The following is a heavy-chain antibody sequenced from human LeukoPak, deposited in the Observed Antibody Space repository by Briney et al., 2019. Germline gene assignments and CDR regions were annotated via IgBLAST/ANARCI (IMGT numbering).Heavy chain of an antibody. CDR2: INHSGST. Sequence: PSETLSLTCAVYGGSFSGYYWSWIRQPPGEGLEWIGEINHSGSTNYNPSLKSRVTISVDTSKNQFSLKLSSVTATDPAVYYCARCRSSWLVRLFDPWGQGTLVTVSS. CDR1: GGSFSGYY. CDR3: ARCRSSWLVRLFDP. V-gene: IGHV4-34*01. D-gene: IGHD6-13*01. J-gene: IGHJ5*02.